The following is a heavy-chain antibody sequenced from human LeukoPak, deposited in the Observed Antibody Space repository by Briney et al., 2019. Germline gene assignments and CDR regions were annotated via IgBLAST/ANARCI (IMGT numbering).Heavy chain of an antibody. CDR1: GFTFSSYA. J-gene: IGHJ4*02. D-gene: IGHD1-14*01. Sequence: GGSLRLSCAASGFTFSSYALSWVRQAPGKGLEWVSSISGSGAGTYYADSVKGRFTISRDKSNNTLYLQMNSLRAEDTAVYYCAKRNLGVRGGFDYWGQGTLVTVSS. CDR3: AKRNLGVRGGFDY. V-gene: IGHV3-23*01. CDR2: ISGSGAGT.